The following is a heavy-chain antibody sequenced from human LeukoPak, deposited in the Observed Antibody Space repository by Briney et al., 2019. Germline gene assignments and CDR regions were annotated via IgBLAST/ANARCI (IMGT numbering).Heavy chain of an antibody. V-gene: IGHV4-59*08. CDR1: GGSISSYY. CDR2: IYYSGST. Sequence: KSSETLSLTCTVSGGSISSYYWSWIRQPPGKGLEWIGYIYYSGSTNYNPSLKSRVTISVDTSKNQFSLKLSSVTAADTAVYYCARSQDGYYYGMDVWGQGTTVTVSS. CDR3: ARSQDGYYYGMDV. J-gene: IGHJ6*02.